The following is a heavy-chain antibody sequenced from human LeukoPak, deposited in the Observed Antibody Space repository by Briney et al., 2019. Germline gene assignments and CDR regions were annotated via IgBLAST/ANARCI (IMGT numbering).Heavy chain of an antibody. J-gene: IGHJ4*02. V-gene: IGHV3-53*01. Sequence: GGSLRLSCAVSGFTVSSNYMSWVRQAPGKGLEWVSVIYTGGTTYYADSVKGRFTISRDNSKNTLYLQMNSLRAEDTAVYYCARDEGSYYGYWGQGTLVTVSS. CDR1: GFTVSSNY. D-gene: IGHD1-26*01. CDR2: IYTGGTT. CDR3: ARDEGSYYGY.